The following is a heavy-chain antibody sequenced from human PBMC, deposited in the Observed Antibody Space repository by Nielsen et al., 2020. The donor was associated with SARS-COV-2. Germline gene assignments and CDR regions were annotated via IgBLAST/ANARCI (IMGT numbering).Heavy chain of an antibody. V-gene: IGHV3-7*01. CDR1: GFTFSSYW. J-gene: IGHJ4*02. CDR2: IKQDGSEK. Sequence: GESLKISCAASGFTFSSYWMSWVRQAPGKGLEWAANIKQDGSEKYYVDSVKGRFTISRDNAKNSLYLQMNSLRAEDTAVYYCARDRDMITFGGVIATSSGEIDYWGQGTLVTVSS. D-gene: IGHD3-16*02. CDR3: ARDRDMITFGGVIATSSGEIDY.